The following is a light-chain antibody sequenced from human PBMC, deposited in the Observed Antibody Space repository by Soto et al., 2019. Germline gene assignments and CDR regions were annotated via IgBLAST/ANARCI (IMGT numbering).Light chain of an antibody. J-gene: IGLJ3*02. CDR3: GTWDNSRSICV. CDR1: SSNIGNNY. V-gene: IGLV1-51*02. Sequence: QSVLTQPPSVSAAPGQKVTISCSGSSSNIGNNYVSWYQHLPGTAPKLLIYESNKRPSGIPDRFSGSKSGTSATLGITGLQTGDEADYYCGTWDNSRSICVFGGGTKLTVL. CDR2: ESN.